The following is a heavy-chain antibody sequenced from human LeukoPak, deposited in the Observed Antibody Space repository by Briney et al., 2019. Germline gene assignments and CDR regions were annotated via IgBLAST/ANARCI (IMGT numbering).Heavy chain of an antibody. CDR3: VGGSGSYGRFDY. CDR2: ISGSGNYT. V-gene: IGHV3-23*01. CDR1: GLTFDDYA. J-gene: IGHJ4*02. Sequence: GGSLRLSCAASGLTFDDYAMHWVRQAPGKGLEWVSSISGSGNYTYQADSVKGRFTVSRDNSKNTLYLQMNSLRAEDTAVYFCVGGSGSYGRFDYWGQGALVTVSS. D-gene: IGHD3-10*01.